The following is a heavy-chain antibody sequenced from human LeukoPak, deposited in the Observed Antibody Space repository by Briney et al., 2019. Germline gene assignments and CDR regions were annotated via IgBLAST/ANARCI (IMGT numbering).Heavy chain of an antibody. J-gene: IGHJ4*02. V-gene: IGHV5-51*01. CDR3: ARHHHNLGFDY. CDR1: GYSFTSYW. CDR2: IYPGYSDT. D-gene: IGHD3-16*01. Sequence: GESLKISCQGSGYSFTSYWIGWVRQMPGKGLEWMGIIYPGYSDTRHSPSFQGQVTISADKSISTAYLQWSSLKASDTAMYYWARHHHNLGFDYWGQGTRVSVSS.